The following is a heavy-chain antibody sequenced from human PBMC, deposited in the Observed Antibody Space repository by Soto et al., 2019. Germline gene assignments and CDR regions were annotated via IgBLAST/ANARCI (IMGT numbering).Heavy chain of an antibody. D-gene: IGHD3-9*01. J-gene: IGHJ5*02. V-gene: IGHV1-69*02. CDR1: GGTFSSYT. CDR3: ATVLRYFDCPLWWFDP. Sequence: QVQLVQSGAEVKKPGSSVKVSCKASGGTFSSYTISWVRQAPGQGLEGMGRIIPILGIANYAQKCPGRVTITADHSPSTAYMELSSLSSEDTAVYYCATVLRYFDCPLWWFDPWGQGTLVTVSS. CDR2: IIPILGIA.